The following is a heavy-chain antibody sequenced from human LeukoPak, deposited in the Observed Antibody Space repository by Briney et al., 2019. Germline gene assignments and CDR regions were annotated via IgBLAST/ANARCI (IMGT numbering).Heavy chain of an antibody. CDR1: GGSFSGYY. Sequence: SETLSLTCAVYGGSFSGYYWSWIRQPPGKGLEWIGEINHRGSTNYNPSLKSRVTISVDTSKNQFSLKLSSVTAADTAVYYCARAGDSSGYSDHWGQGALVTVSS. V-gene: IGHV4-34*01. CDR3: ARAGDSSGYSDH. CDR2: INHRGST. D-gene: IGHD3-22*01. J-gene: IGHJ4*02.